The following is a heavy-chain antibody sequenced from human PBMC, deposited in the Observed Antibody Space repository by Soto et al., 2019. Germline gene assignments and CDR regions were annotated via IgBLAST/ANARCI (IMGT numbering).Heavy chain of an antibody. CDR3: ARDLGRIAAADYYFDY. J-gene: IGHJ4*02. Sequence: QVQLVESGGGVVQPGRSLRLSCAASGFTFSSYAMHWVRQAPGKGLEWVAVISYDGSNKYYADSVKGRFTISRDNSKNXLYLQMNSLRAEDTAVYYCARDLGRIAAADYYFDYWGQGTLVTVSS. V-gene: IGHV3-30-3*01. CDR1: GFTFSSYA. CDR2: ISYDGSNK. D-gene: IGHD6-13*01.